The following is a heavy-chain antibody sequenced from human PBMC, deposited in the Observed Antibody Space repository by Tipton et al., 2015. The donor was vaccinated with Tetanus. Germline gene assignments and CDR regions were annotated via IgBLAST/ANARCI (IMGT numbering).Heavy chain of an antibody. D-gene: IGHD2-15*01. J-gene: IGHJ3*02. CDR1: GGSVSSGSYY. CDR3: ARDRTICSGGSCYGIPGAFDI. CDR2: IYYNGGT. V-gene: IGHV4-61*01. Sequence: TLSLTCTVSGGSVSSGSYYWGWIRQPPGKGLEWIGYIYYNGGTYYNPSLKSRVTISVDTSKTQFSLNLSSVTAADTAVYYCARDRTICSGGSCYGIPGAFDIWGQGTMVTVSS.